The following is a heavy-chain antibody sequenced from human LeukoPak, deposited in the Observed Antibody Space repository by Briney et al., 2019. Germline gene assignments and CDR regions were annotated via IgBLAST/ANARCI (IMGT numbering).Heavy chain of an antibody. CDR2: INHSGST. J-gene: IGHJ6*02. D-gene: IGHD6-13*01. V-gene: IGHV4-34*01. Sequence: AETLSLTCAVYGGSFSGYYWSWIRQPPGKGLEWIGEINHSGSTKYNAALKRRVTISVDTSKNQFSLKLRSVAAADTAVYYCARGPRAAAAADFFYYGMDVWGQGTTVTVSS. CDR1: GGSFSGYY. CDR3: ARGPRAAAAADFFYYGMDV.